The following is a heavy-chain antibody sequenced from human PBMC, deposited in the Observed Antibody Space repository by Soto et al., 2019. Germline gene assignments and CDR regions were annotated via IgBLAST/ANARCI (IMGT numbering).Heavy chain of an antibody. Sequence: SETLSLTCAVYGGSFSGYYWSWIRQPPGKGLEWIGEINHSGSTNYNPSLKSRVTISVDTSKNQFSLKLSSVTAADTAVYYCARGAAVPDAIRACMDVWGQGTTVTVSS. J-gene: IGHJ6*02. CDR1: GGSFSGYY. V-gene: IGHV4-34*01. CDR2: INHSGST. D-gene: IGHD2-2*01. CDR3: ARGAAVPDAIRACMDV.